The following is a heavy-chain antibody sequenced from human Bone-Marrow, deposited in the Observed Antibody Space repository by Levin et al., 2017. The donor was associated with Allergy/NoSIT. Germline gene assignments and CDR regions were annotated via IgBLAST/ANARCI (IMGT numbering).Heavy chain of an antibody. CDR2: INPRVRST. D-gene: IGHD1-1*01. CDR1: GDSFRSHF. CDR3: VRDWIWDFATGTRNDPIDM. V-gene: IGHV1-46*03. J-gene: IGHJ3*02. Sequence: GESLKISCKTSGDSFRSHFMHWVRQAPGQGLEWMGIINPRVRSTSYAQKFQDRVSMTSDTSTSTVHMELSRLRPEDTGVYYCVRDWIWDFATGTRNDPIDMWGQGTRVTVSS.